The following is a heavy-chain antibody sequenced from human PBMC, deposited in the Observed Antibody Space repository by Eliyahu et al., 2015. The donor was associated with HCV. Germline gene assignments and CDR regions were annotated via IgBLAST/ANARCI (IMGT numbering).Heavy chain of an antibody. J-gene: IGHJ4*02. Sequence: EVQLVESGGGLVQPGGFLRLSCSASGFTFSSYAMHWVRQAPGKGLEYVSAISSNGGSTYYAXSVKGRFTISRDNSKNTLYLQMSSLRAEDTAVYYCVKARLRLGELSSRPFDYWGQGTLVTVVS. CDR3: VKARLRLGELSSRPFDY. CDR2: ISSNGGST. CDR1: GFTFSSYA. V-gene: IGHV3-64D*06. D-gene: IGHD3-16*02.